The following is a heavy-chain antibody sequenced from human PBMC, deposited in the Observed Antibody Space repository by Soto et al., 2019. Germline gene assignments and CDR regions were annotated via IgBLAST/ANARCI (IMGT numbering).Heavy chain of an antibody. CDR3: ARTAMVTQGDYYYYYGMDV. CDR1: GYSFTSYW. J-gene: IGHJ6*02. V-gene: IGHV5-51*01. CDR2: IYPGDSDT. D-gene: IGHD5-18*01. Sequence: GESLKISCKGSGYSFTSYWIGWVRQMPGKXLEWMGIIYPGDSDTRYSPSFQGQVTISADKSISTAYLQWSSLKASDTAMYYCARTAMVTQGDYYYYYGMDVWGQGTTVTVSS.